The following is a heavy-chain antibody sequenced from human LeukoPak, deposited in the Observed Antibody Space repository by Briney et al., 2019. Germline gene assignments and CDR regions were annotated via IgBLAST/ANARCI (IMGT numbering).Heavy chain of an antibody. Sequence: GGSLRLSCAASGFTFSSYAMSWVRQAPGKGLEWVSAISGSGGSTYYADSVKGRFTISRDNSKNTLYLQMNSLRAEDTAVYYCAKSVGLGLIPCEYFQHWGQGTLVTVSS. J-gene: IGHJ1*01. D-gene: IGHD3/OR15-3a*01. V-gene: IGHV3-23*01. CDR2: ISGSGGST. CDR1: GFTFSSYA. CDR3: AKSVGLGLIPCEYFQH.